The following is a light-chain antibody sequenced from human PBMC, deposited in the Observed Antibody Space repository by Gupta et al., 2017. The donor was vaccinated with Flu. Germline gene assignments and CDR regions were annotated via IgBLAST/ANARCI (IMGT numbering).Light chain of an antibody. V-gene: IGKV3D-20*01. Sequence: EIVLTQSPATLSLSPGERVTLSCGATQSVKYSYLAWYQQRPGLAPRVLIYDTSIRANGIPDRFSGSGSGTDFALTISRLEPEDSAVYYCQQDGSSPYTFGRGTKVE. J-gene: IGKJ2*01. CDR1: QSVKYSY. CDR2: DTS. CDR3: QQDGSSPYT.